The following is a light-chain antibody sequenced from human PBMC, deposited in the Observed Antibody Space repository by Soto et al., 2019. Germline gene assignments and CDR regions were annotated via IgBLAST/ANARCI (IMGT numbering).Light chain of an antibody. Sequence: EIVLTQSPATLSLSPGERATLSCRASQSVSSYLAWFQQKPGQAPRLLIYDTSNRAPGIPARFSGSGSGTDFTLTISSLEPEDFAVYYCQQRGNWPRTFGQGTKVEIK. CDR1: QSVSSY. J-gene: IGKJ1*01. V-gene: IGKV3-11*01. CDR2: DTS. CDR3: QQRGNWPRT.